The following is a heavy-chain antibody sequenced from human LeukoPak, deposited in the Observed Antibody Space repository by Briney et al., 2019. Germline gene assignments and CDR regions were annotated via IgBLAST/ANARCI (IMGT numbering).Heavy chain of an antibody. Sequence: GGSQRLSCAASGFTFSSFWMHWVRQAPGKGLVWVSRINTDGSSTDYADSVKGRFTISRDNAKNTLYLQMNSLRAEDTAVYYCARKGNAFDIWGQGTMVTVSS. J-gene: IGHJ3*02. CDR3: ARKGNAFDI. CDR1: GFTFSSFW. D-gene: IGHD3-10*01. V-gene: IGHV3-74*01. CDR2: INTDGSST.